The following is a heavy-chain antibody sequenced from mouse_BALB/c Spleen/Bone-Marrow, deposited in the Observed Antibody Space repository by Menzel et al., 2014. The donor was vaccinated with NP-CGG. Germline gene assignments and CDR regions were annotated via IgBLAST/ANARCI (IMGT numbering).Heavy chain of an antibody. Sequence: EVQRVESGGGLVQPGGSRKLSCAASGFTFSSFGMHWVRQAPEKGLEWVAYISSGSSTIYYADTVKGRFTISRDNPKNTLFLQMTSLRSEDTAMYYCARSHYGSSYYFDYWGQGTTLTVSS. CDR2: ISSGSSTI. V-gene: IGHV5-17*02. CDR1: GFTFSSFG. CDR3: ARSHYGSSYYFDY. D-gene: IGHD1-1*01. J-gene: IGHJ2*01.